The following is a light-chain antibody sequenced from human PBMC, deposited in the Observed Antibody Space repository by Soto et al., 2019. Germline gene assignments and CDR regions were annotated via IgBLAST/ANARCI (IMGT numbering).Light chain of an antibody. Sequence: QSALTQPASVSGSPGQSITISCTGTSSDVGGYNYVSWYQRHPGKAPKLMIYEVSNRPSGVSNRFSGSKSGKTASLTISGLQAEDEADYYCSSYTSSSTRVFGGGTKVTVL. CDR1: SSDVGGYNY. CDR2: EVS. CDR3: SSYTSSSTRV. J-gene: IGLJ3*02. V-gene: IGLV2-14*01.